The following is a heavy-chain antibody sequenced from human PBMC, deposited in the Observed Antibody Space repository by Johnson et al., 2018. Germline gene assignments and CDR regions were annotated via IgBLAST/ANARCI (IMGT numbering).Heavy chain of an antibody. Sequence: EVQLVETGGGLVQPGGSXKLSCAASGITFSASAMHWVRPASGKGLEWVGRIRSKPNNFATAYAAAVKGRFTISRDDSKNTAYLQMNSLKTEDSAVYYCSRTHILSAFDIWGQGTVVTVSS. CDR1: GITFSASA. CDR3: SRTHILSAFDI. V-gene: IGHV3-73*01. CDR2: IRSKPNNFAT. J-gene: IGHJ3*02.